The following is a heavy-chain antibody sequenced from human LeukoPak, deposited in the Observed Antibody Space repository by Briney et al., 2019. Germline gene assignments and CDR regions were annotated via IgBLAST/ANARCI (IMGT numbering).Heavy chain of an antibody. CDR1: GLSFRNYA. V-gene: IGHV3-64*02. J-gene: IGHJ4*02. CDR2: INTDGRIT. Sequence: GGSLGLSCVASGLSFRNYAIHWVRQAPGKGLEYVSVINTDGRITYYADSVKGRFTISRDNSKNTVYLQMGSLRGEDMAVYYCTRDGGSFCDFDYWGQGALVTVSS. D-gene: IGHD1-26*01. CDR3: TRDGGSFCDFDY.